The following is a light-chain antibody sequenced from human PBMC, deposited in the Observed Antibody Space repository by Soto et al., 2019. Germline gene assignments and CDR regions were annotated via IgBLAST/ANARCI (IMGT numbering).Light chain of an antibody. J-gene: IGKJ2*01. CDR3: QQSYTIPYT. CDR1: QIIGTH. CDR2: AAS. Sequence: DIQMTQSPSSLPASVGDRVTLTCRASQIIGTHLNWYQQKPGKAPKLLIYAASSLQSGVPSRLSGSGSGTDFTLTISSLQPEDFATYYCQQSYTIPYTFGQGTKLEIK. V-gene: IGKV1-39*01.